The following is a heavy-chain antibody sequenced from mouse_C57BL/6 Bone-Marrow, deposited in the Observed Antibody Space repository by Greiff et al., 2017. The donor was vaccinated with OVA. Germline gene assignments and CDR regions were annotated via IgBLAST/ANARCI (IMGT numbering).Heavy chain of an antibody. Sequence: EVKLMESGGGLVQPKGSLKLSCAASGFSFNTYAMNWVRQAPGKGLEWVARIRSKSNNYATYYADSVKDRFTISRDDSESMLYLQMNNLKTEDTAMYYCVRTGDYYGSSPYAMDYWGQGTSVTVSS. V-gene: IGHV10-1*01. CDR3: VRTGDYYGSSPYAMDY. D-gene: IGHD1-1*01. J-gene: IGHJ4*01. CDR2: IRSKSNNYAT. CDR1: GFSFNTYA.